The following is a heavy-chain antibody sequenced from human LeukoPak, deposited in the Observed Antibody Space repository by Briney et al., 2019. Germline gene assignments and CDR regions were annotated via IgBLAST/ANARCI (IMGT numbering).Heavy chain of an antibody. D-gene: IGHD3-16*02. J-gene: IGHJ4*02. V-gene: IGHV3-74*01. Sequence: GGSLRLSCAASGLTFSGYWMHWVRQAPGKGLVWVSRINSDGSGTRYADSVEGRFTISRDNAKNTLFLQMNSLTAEDTAVYYCAKDFQGQIGGVIVSFDYWGQGTLVTVSS. CDR3: AKDFQGQIGGVIVSFDY. CDR2: INSDGSGT. CDR1: GLTFSGYW.